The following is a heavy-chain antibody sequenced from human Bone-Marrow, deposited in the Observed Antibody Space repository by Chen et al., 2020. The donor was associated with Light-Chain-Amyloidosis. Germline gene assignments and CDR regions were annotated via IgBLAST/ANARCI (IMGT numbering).Heavy chain of an antibody. V-gene: IGHV4-39*01. J-gene: IGHJ4*02. CDR1: GGSISGDTHY. Sequence: QLQLQESGPGLVKPSETLSLTCTVSGGSISGDTHYWGWFRQPPGKGLEWIGSIYSSGTTRYNPSLKSRITVSVDTSRNQFSLKLTSVTAADSALYYCARPAQFHGYSNYWGQGSLVTVSS. D-gene: IGHD4-4*01. CDR2: IYSSGTT. CDR3: ARPAQFHGYSNY.